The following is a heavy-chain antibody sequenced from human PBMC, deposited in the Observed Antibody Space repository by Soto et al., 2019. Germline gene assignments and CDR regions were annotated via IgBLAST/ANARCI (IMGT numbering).Heavy chain of an antibody. CDR3: ARDLGYWSASCLGWFEA. CDR1: GYTFSNYG. V-gene: IGHV1-18*01. J-gene: IGHJ5*02. Sequence: QAQLVQSGVEVKKPGASVKVSCKASGYTFSNYGVSWVRQAPGQGLEWMGWISGYNGDTKYSQRLQGRVTMTTDTATSTAYMELRSLRADDTAVYYCARDLGYWSASCLGWFEAWGQGTLVIVSS. CDR2: ISGYNGDT. D-gene: IGHD2-15*01.